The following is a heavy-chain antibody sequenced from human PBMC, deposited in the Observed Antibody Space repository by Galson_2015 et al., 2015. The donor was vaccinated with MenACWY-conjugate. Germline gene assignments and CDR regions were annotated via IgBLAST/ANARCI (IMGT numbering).Heavy chain of an antibody. J-gene: IGHJ4*02. CDR2: ISYDGSNK. D-gene: IGHD1-1*01. Sequence: SLRLSCAASGFTFSSYGMHWVRQAPGKGLEWVAVISYDGSNKYYADSVKGRFTISRDSSKNTLYLQMNSLRAEDTAVYYCAKEFSWNDPPAGIFDYWGQGTLVTVSS. V-gene: IGHV3-30*18. CDR3: AKEFSWNDPPAGIFDY. CDR1: GFTFSSYG.